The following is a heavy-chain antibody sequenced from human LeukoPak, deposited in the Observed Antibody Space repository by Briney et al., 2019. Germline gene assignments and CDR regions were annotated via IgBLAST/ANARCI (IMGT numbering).Heavy chain of an antibody. V-gene: IGHV3-7*04. CDR3: ARGGSGSS. CDR1: GFSLSNYW. J-gene: IGHJ5*02. Sequence: GGSLRLSCAASGFSLSNYWMTWVRQAPGKGLEWVANIKHDGSEKYYVDSVKGRFTISRDNAKNSVYLQMSTLRVEDTAVYYCARGGSGSSWGQGTLVTVSS. D-gene: IGHD3-10*01. CDR2: IKHDGSEK.